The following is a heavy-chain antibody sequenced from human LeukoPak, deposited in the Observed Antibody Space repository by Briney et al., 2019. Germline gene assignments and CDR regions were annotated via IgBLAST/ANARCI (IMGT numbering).Heavy chain of an antibody. CDR3: STPSGAPTTLSPSFGA. V-gene: IGHV3-15*01. CDR2: IKSETDGGTT. J-gene: IGHJ5*02. D-gene: IGHD1-1*01. CDR1: GFTFDTAW. Sequence: GGSLRLSCAASGFTFDTAWMTWVRQAPGKGLEWVGRIKSETDGGTTDYAAPVKGRFTISRDDSRNTLYLQMNSLKTEDTAVYYCSTPSGAPTTLSPSFGAWGQGALVTVSS.